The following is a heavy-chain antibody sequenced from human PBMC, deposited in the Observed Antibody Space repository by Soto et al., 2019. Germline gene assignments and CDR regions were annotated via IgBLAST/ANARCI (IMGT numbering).Heavy chain of an antibody. V-gene: IGHV4-30-2*01. CDR2: MYHSGST. CDR1: GGSISSGGYY. J-gene: IGHJ4*02. CDR3: ARGGGFCSSSTCRADPFDY. D-gene: IGHD2-2*01. Sequence: QVQLQESGPGLVKPSQTLSLTCTVSGGSISSGGYYWSWIRQPPGKGLEWIGYMYHSGSTYYNPSLKSRVTISVDKSKNQFSLKLSSVTAADTAVYYCARGGGFCSSSTCRADPFDYWGQGTLVTVSS.